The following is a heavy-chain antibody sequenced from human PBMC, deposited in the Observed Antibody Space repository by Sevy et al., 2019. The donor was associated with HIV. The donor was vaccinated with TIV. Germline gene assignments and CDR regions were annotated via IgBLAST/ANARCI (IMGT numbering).Heavy chain of an antibody. CDR1: GGSISSSSYY. CDR2: IYYSGST. CDR3: ACYNMVADDY. J-gene: IGHJ4*02. V-gene: IGHV4-39*01. Sequence: SETLSLTCTVSGGSISSSSYYWGWIRQPPGKGLEWIGSIYYSGSTYYNPSLKSRDTISVDTSKNQFSLKLSSVTAADTAVYYCACYNMVADDYWGQGTLVTVSS. D-gene: IGHD5-12*01.